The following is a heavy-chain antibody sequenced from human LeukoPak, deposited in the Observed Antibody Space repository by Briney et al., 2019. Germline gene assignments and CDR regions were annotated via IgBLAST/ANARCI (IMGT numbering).Heavy chain of an antibody. Sequence: GGSLRLSCAASGFTFSSYAMSWVRQAPGKGLEWVSAISGSGGSTYYADSVKGRFTISRDNSKNTLYLQMNSLRAEDTAVYYCARGGDIVGTSRSAFDIWGQGTMVTVSS. V-gene: IGHV3-23*01. CDR3: ARGGDIVGTSRSAFDI. CDR2: ISGSGGST. D-gene: IGHD1-26*01. J-gene: IGHJ3*02. CDR1: GFTFSSYA.